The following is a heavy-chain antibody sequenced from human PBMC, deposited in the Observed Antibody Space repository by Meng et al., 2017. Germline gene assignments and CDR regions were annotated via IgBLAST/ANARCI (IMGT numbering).Heavy chain of an antibody. CDR2: ISSSGTTR. J-gene: IGHJ6*02. D-gene: IGHD4-17*01. Sequence: GESLKISCAASGSTFSSYQMNWVRQAPGKGLEWLSYISSSGTTRNYADSVKGRFTISRDNAKNSLFLEMNSLRADDTAVYYCARDGNTVTTNYFYGMDVWGQGTTVTVSS. V-gene: IGHV3-48*03. CDR3: ARDGNTVTTNYFYGMDV. CDR1: GSTFSSYQ.